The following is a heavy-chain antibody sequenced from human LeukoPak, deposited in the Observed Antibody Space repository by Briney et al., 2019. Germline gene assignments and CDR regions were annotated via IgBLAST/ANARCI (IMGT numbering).Heavy chain of an antibody. Sequence: GGSLRLSCAASGFIFSSYGMHWVRQSPGKGLEWVAFMRYDGSYIYYADSVKGRFTVSRDNSKNTLYVEMNSLRAEDTAVYYCARWATYCSGGSCYDYGMDVWGRGTAVTVSS. D-gene: IGHD2-15*01. CDR2: MRYDGSYI. J-gene: IGHJ6*02. CDR3: ARWATYCSGGSCYDYGMDV. V-gene: IGHV3-30*02. CDR1: GFIFSSYG.